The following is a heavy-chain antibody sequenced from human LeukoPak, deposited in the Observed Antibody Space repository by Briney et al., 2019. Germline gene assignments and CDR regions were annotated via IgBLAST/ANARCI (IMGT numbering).Heavy chain of an antibody. V-gene: IGHV1-18*01. CDR1: GYTFTSYG. J-gene: IGHJ3*02. CDR2: ISTYKSNT. CDR3: ARDLLDAFDI. Sequence: ASVKVSCKASGYTFTSYGISWVRQAPGQGXEWMGWISTYKSNTNYAQNFQARVTMTTDTSTSTVYMELRSLRSDDTAVYYCARDLLDAFDIWGQGTMVTVSS.